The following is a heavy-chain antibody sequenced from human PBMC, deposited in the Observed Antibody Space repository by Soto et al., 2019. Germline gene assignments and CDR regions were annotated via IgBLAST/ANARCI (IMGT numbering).Heavy chain of an antibody. V-gene: IGHV3-30-3*01. J-gene: IGHJ4*02. CDR2: ISYDGSNK. CDR3: ARIYVGSYYKRLVRDDFDY. Sequence: PGGSLRLSCAASGFTFSSYAMHWVRQAPGKGLEWVAVISYDGSNKYYADSVKGRFTISRDNSKNTLYLQMNSLRAEDTAVYYCARIYVGSYYKRLVRDDFDYWGQGTLVTVSS. CDR1: GFTFSSYA. D-gene: IGHD1-26*01.